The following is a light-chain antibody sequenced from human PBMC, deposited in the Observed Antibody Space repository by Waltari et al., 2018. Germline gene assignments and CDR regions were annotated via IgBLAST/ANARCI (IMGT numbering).Light chain of an antibody. J-gene: IGLJ2*01. CDR1: SSVVGGYMY. CDR2: DVS. CDR3: CSYAGSYTFGV. V-gene: IGLV2-11*01. Sequence: QSALTHPRSVSGSPGQSVPLPCPRISSVVGGYMYFSRYQQYPGKAPKLMFDDVSKRPSGVPDRFSGSKSGNTASLTISGLQAEDEADYYCCSYAGSYTFGVFGGGTKLTVL.